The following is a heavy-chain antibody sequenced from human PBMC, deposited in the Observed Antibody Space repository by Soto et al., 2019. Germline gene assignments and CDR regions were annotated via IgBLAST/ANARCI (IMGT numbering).Heavy chain of an antibody. CDR3: ARDPYTSSTSFDY. CDR1: GFTFRSYG. D-gene: IGHD1-20*01. Sequence: GGSLRLSCAASGFTFRSYGMHWVRQAPGKGLEWVAVIWYDGSNKYYADSVKGRFTISRDNSKNTLYLQMNSLRAEDTAVYYCARDPYTSSTSFDYWGRGTLVTVSS. J-gene: IGHJ4*02. V-gene: IGHV3-33*01. CDR2: IWYDGSNK.